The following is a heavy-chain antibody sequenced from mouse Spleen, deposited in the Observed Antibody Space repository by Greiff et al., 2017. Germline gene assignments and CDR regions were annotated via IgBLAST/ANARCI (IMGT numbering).Heavy chain of an antibody. D-gene: IGHD1-1*02. CDR1: GFTFSSYG. Sequence: EVKLVESGGDLVKPGGSLKLSCAASGFTFSSYGMSWVRQTPDKRLEWVATISSGGSYTYYPDSVKGRFTISRDNAKNTLYLQMSSLKSEDTAMYYCAREGGYYGKGFDYWGQGTTLTVSS. J-gene: IGHJ2*01. CDR2: ISSGGSYT. V-gene: IGHV5-6*02. CDR3: AREGGYYGKGFDY.